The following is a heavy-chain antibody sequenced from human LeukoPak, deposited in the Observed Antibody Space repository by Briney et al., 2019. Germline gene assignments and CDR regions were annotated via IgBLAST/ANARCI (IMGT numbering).Heavy chain of an antibody. CDR1: GGSISSYY. J-gene: IGHJ4*02. D-gene: IGHD2-15*01. CDR2: IYYSGST. CDR3: ARGERYCSGGSCYSEPSDY. Sequence: SETLSLTCTVSGGSISSYYWSWIRQPPGKGLEWIGYIYYSGSTNYNPSLKSRVTISVDTSKNQFSLKLSSVTAADTAVYYCARGERYCSGGSCYSEPSDYWGQGTLVTVSS. V-gene: IGHV4-59*01.